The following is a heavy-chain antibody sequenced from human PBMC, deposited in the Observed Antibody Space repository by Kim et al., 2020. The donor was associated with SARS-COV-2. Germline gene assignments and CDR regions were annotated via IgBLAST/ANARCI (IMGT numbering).Heavy chain of an antibody. V-gene: IGHV4-59*01. CDR1: GGSISSYY. Sequence: SETLSLTCTVSGGSISSYYWSWIRQPPGKGLEWIGYIYYSGSTNYNPSLKRRVTISVDTSKNQFSLTLSSVTAADPAVYYCARVGIAAAADYWGQGTLVT. D-gene: IGHD6-13*01. CDR2: IYYSGST. J-gene: IGHJ4*02. CDR3: ARVGIAAAADY.